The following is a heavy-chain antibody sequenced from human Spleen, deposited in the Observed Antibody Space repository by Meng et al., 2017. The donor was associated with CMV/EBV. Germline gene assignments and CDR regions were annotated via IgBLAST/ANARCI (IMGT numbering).Heavy chain of an antibody. Sequence: ASVKVSCKAYGYTFGSYYMHWVRQAPGQGLEWMGIINPSGGSTTYAQKFQGRVTMTGDTSTSTVNMELRSLRSEDTAVYYCARCPSWNTGSGSHSDYWGQGTLVTVSS. V-gene: IGHV1-46*01. D-gene: IGHD3-10*01. CDR2: INPSGGST. J-gene: IGHJ4*02. CDR1: GYTFGSYY. CDR3: ARCPSWNTGSGSHSDY.